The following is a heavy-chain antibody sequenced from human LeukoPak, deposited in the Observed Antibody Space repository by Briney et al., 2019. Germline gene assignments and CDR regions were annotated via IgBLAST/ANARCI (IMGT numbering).Heavy chain of an antibody. V-gene: IGHV4-61*10. D-gene: IGHD3-10*01. CDR3: ARGRIATMVRGVIIAHDY. J-gene: IGHJ4*02. CDR1: GGSISSASHC. CDR2: IYYSGST. Sequence: SETLSLTCTASGGSISSASHCWSWIRQPAGKGLEWIGYIYYSGSTNYNPSLKSRVTISVDTSKNQFSLKLSSVTAADTAVYYCARGRIATMVRGVIIAHDYWGQGTLVTVSS.